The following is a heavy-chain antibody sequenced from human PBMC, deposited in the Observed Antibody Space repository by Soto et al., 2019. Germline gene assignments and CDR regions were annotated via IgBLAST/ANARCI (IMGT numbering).Heavy chain of an antibody. D-gene: IGHD5-18*01. Sequence: LRLSCAASGFTFSSYAMSWVRQAPGKGLEWVSAISGSGGSTYYADSVKGRFTISRDNSKNTLYLQMNSLRAEDTAVYYCAKGQDTAMIHYYYYGMDVWGQGTTVTVSS. CDR3: AKGQDTAMIHYYYYGMDV. CDR2: ISGSGGST. CDR1: GFTFSSYA. V-gene: IGHV3-23*01. J-gene: IGHJ6*02.